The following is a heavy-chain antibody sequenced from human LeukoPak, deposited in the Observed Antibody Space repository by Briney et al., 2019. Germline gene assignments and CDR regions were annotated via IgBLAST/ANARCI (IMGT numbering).Heavy chain of an antibody. V-gene: IGHV5-51*01. Sequence: PGESLKIPCKGSGDSFTSYWIGWVRQMPGKGLEWMGIIYPGDSDTRYSPSFQGQVTISADKSISTAYLQWSSLKASDTAMYYCARLGGPILTGYHYYFDYWGQGTLVTVSS. J-gene: IGHJ4*02. D-gene: IGHD3-9*01. CDR3: ARLGGPILTGYHYYFDY. CDR1: GDSFTSYW. CDR2: IYPGDSDT.